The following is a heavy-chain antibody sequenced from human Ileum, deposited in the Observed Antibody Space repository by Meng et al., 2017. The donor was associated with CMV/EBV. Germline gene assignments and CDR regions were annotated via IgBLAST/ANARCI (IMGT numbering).Heavy chain of an antibody. V-gene: IGHV3-30*04. J-gene: IGHJ4*02. CDR2: ISFDGSNK. CDR3: ARDRIDCSRTSCPRGSLTYFDY. D-gene: IGHD2-2*01. CDR1: GFTFNNYA. Sequence: GGSLRLSCAASGFTFNNYAMHWVRQAPGKGLEWVAVISFDGSNKYYADSVKGGFTISRDNSKNTLYLEVISLRAEDSAVYYCARDRIDCSRTSCPRGSLTYFDYWGQGPLVTVSS.